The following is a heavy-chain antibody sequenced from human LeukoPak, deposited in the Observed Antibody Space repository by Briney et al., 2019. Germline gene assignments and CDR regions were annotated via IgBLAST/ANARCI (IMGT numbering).Heavy chain of an antibody. D-gene: IGHD2-15*01. V-gene: IGHV3-49*04. CDR3: NRWHISGVSYSNL. CDR1: GFTFSSYE. Sequence: PGGSLRLSCAASGFTFSSYEMNWVRQAPGKGLEWVGFIRSRDGTTEYAASVRGRFSISRDESKRIAYLQMNSLKAEDTAVYHCNRWHISGVSYSNLWGQGTLVTVSS. J-gene: IGHJ5*02. CDR2: IRSRDGTT.